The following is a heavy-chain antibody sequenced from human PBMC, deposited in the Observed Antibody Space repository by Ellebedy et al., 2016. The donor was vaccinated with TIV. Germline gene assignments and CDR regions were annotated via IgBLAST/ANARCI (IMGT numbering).Heavy chain of an antibody. D-gene: IGHD6-13*01. V-gene: IGHV3-30*02. J-gene: IGHJ6*02. CDR2: ISYDGSKN. Sequence: PGGSLRLSCAASEFTFSNYGMHWVRQAPGKGLEWVAFISYDGSKNYYADSVKGRFTISRDNSKNTLYLQMNSLRVEDAAVYYCSKDRIAADGRWSKYYYYGMDVWGQGTPVTVSS. CDR3: SKDRIAADGRWSKYYYYGMDV. CDR1: EFTFSNYG.